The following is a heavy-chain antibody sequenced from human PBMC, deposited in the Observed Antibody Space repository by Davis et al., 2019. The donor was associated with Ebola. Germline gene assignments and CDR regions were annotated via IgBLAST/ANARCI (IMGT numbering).Heavy chain of an antibody. CDR2: INHSGST. J-gene: IGHJ4*02. CDR3: ARGHLGLLWFGELYYFDY. D-gene: IGHD3-10*01. CDR1: GGSFSGYY. Sequence: SGTLSLTCAVYGGSFSGYYWSWIRQPPGKGLEWIGEINHSGSTNYNPSLKSRVTISVDTSKNQFSLKLSSVTAADTAVYYCARGHLGLLWFGELYYFDYWGQGTLVTVSS. V-gene: IGHV4-34*01.